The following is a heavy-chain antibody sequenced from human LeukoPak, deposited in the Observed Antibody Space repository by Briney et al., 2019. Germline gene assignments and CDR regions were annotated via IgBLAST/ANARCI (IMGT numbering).Heavy chain of an antibody. CDR3: ARDGPYSTSATHPP. Sequence: PGGSLRLSCAASGFTFSSSWMSWVRQAPGKGLEWVANIKQDGSEKYYVGSVKGRFAISRDNAKSSLYLQMDSLRAEDTAVYHCARDGPYSTSATHPPWGQGTLVTVSS. CDR1: GFTFSSSW. D-gene: IGHD6-6*01. V-gene: IGHV3-7*03. J-gene: IGHJ5*02. CDR2: IKQDGSEK.